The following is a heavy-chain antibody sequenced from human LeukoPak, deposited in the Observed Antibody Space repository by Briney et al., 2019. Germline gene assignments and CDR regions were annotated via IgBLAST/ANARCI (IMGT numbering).Heavy chain of an antibody. Sequence: GRSLRLSCAASGCTFSSYSINWVRQAPGKGLELVSFISSSSSSYIYYADSVKGRFTISRDNAKNSLYLQMNSLRAEDTAVYYCARDPAGYCSGGSCYSGKAWFDPWGQGTLVTVSS. V-gene: IGHV3-21*05. CDR2: ISSSSSSYI. D-gene: IGHD2-15*01. J-gene: IGHJ5*02. CDR1: GCTFSSYS. CDR3: ARDPAGYCSGGSCYSGKAWFDP.